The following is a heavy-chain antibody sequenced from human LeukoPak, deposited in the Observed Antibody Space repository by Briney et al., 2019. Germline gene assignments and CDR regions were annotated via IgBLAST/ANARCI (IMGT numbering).Heavy chain of an antibody. V-gene: IGHV3-30*02. Sequence: PGGSLRLSCAASGFTFNNIGMHWVRQAPGKGLEFVSFIDFEGVDKYYADSVKGRFTISKDYSKATLYLQMNSLRPEDTAIYYCAKDLHGGYSSVYWGQGTLVTVSS. D-gene: IGHD4-23*01. CDR3: AKDLHGGYSSVY. J-gene: IGHJ4*02. CDR2: IDFEGVDK. CDR1: GFTFNNIG.